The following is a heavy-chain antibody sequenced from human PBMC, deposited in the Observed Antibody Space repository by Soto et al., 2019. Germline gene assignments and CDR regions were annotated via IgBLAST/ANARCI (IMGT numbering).Heavy chain of an antibody. CDR2: IYYSGTT. J-gene: IGHJ4*02. CDR1: GGSISSGDYY. D-gene: IGHD5-12*01. CDR3: ARSKMATTGPYFDF. Sequence: PSETLSLTCNVSGGSISSGDYYWSWIRQHPGKGLEWIGYIYYSGTTYYNPSLKSRLIISVDTAKNQCSLRLSSVTAADTAVYYCARSKMATTGPYFDFWGQGTLVTVSS. V-gene: IGHV4-31*03.